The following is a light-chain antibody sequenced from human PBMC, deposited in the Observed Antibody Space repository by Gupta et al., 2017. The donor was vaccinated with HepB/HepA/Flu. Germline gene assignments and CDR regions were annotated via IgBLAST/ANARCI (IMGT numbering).Light chain of an antibody. CDR1: QSISRY. CDR2: DAS. V-gene: IGKV3-11*01. Sequence: ELVVTQSPVTLSLSPGERATLSCRASQSISRYLAWYQQKPGQATRLLIYDASNRATGIPARFSGSGCGTEFTLTISSREPEDFAVYYCQHRSNCPTCFGQGTKVEIK. J-gene: IGKJ2*03. CDR3: QHRSNCPTC.